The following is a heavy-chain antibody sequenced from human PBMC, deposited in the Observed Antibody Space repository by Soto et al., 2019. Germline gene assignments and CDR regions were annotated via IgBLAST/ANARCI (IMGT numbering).Heavy chain of an antibody. D-gene: IGHD1-20*01. V-gene: IGHV4-39*01. CDR3: ATSQKGYNWNYFDH. CDR2: VFYTGFT. J-gene: IGHJ4*02. CDR1: GGSISGSNYY. Sequence: KPSETLSLTCAVSGGSISGSNYYWRWLRQSPGKGPDWIGSVFYTGFTSYNPSLESRVSVSVDTSKNQFSLKVSGVSAADTAVYYCATSQKGYNWNYFDHWGQGALVAVSS.